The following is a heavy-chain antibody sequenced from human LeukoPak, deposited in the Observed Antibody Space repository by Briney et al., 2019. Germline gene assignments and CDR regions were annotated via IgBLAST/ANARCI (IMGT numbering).Heavy chain of an antibody. D-gene: IGHD5-18*01. CDR2: INPSGGST. J-gene: IGHJ4*02. CDR3: ATMVDSYGYGYFDY. Sequence: AASVKVSCKASGYTFTSYYMHWVRQAPGQGLEWMGIINPSGGSTSYAQKFQGRVTMTEDTSTDTAYMELSSLRSEDTAVYYCATMVDSYGYGYFDYWGQGTLVTVSS. V-gene: IGHV1-46*01. CDR1: GYTFTSYY.